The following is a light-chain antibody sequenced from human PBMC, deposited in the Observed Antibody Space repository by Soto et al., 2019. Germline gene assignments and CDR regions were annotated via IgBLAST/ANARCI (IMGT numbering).Light chain of an antibody. CDR3: LQLYNFSWT. CDR2: AAS. V-gene: IGKV1-5*01. CDR1: QSISSW. J-gene: IGKJ1*01. Sequence: DIQMTQSPSTLSASLGDRVTITWGASQSISSWLAWYQQKTGKAPKLLTFAASNLQSGVPSRFSGSGSGTDFTLTISRLQPEDFATYYCLQLYNFSWTFGQGTKV.